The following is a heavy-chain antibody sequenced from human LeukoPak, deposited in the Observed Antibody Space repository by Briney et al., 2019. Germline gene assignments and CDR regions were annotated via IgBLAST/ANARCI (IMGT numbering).Heavy chain of an antibody. CDR2: ISYDGSNK. Sequence: GGSLRLSCAASGFTFSSYGMHWVRQAPGKGLEWVAVISYDGSNKYYADSVKGRFTISRDNSKNTLYLQMNSLRAEDTAVYYCARDGKIAAVYYYYYYMDVWGKGTTVTVSS. CDR3: ARDGKIAAVYYYYYYMDV. D-gene: IGHD6-13*01. V-gene: IGHV3-30*03. J-gene: IGHJ6*03. CDR1: GFTFSSYG.